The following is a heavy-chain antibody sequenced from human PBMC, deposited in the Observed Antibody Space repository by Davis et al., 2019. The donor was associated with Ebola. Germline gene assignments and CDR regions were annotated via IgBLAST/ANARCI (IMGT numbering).Heavy chain of an antibody. CDR2: IKQDGSEK. J-gene: IGHJ4*02. V-gene: IGHV3-7*03. CDR1: GFTFSSYW. Sequence: PGGSLRLSCAASGFTFSSYWMSWVRQAPGKGLEWVTNIKQDGSEKYYVDSVKGRFTISSDNAKNSLYLQMNSLRAEDTAVYYCASGEEYNWNYVVYWGQGTLVTVSS. CDR3: ASGEEYNWNYVVY. D-gene: IGHD1-20*01.